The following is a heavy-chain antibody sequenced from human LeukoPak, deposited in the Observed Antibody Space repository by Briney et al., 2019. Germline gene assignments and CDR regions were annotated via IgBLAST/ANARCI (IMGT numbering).Heavy chain of an antibody. V-gene: IGHV6-1*01. D-gene: IGHD5-12*01. CDR1: GDSVSSNSAA. CDR3: ARGHGGYIDY. CDR2: TYYRSKWYD. Sequence: SQTLSLTCAISGDSVSSNSAAWNWIRQSPSRGLEWLGRTYYRSKWYDAYAESVKGRITIKPDTSRNQFSLQLDSVTPEDTAVYYCARGHGGYIDYWGQGTLVTVSS. J-gene: IGHJ4*02.